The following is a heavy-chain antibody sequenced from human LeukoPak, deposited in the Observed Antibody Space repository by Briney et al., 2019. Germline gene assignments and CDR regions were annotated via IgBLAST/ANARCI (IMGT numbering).Heavy chain of an antibody. CDR3: ATAYYDFWSGYRAGRATVGFDP. D-gene: IGHD3-3*01. CDR1: GYTLTELS. Sequence: GASVKVSCKVSGYTLTELSMHWVRQAPGKGLEWMGGFDPEDGETIYAQKFQGRVTMTEDTSTDTAYMELSSLRSEDTAAYYCATAYYDFWSGYRAGRATVGFDPWGQGTLVTVYS. CDR2: FDPEDGET. V-gene: IGHV1-24*01. J-gene: IGHJ5*02.